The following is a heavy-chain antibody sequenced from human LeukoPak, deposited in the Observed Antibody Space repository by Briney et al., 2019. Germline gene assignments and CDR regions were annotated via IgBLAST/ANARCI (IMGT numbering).Heavy chain of an antibody. Sequence: GGSLRLSCAASGFTFSSCEMNWVRQAPGKGLEWLSYISNSGSSKYYADSVKGRFTISRDNAKNTLYLQMNSLRADDTAVYYCATDLTGPEDYWGQGTLVTVSS. CDR3: ATDLTGPEDY. CDR2: ISNSGSSK. V-gene: IGHV3-48*03. CDR1: GFTFSSCE. J-gene: IGHJ4*02.